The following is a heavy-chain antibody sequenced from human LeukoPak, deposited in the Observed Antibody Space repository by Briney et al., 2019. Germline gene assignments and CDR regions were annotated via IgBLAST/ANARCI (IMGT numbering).Heavy chain of an antibody. CDR2: INSGGSSI. J-gene: IGHJ4*02. V-gene: IGHV3-74*01. D-gene: IGHD3-10*01. CDR1: GFTLNNNW. CDR3: ARGKFGELSHFDY. Sequence: GGSLRLSCAASGFTLNNNWMHWVRRAPGKGLEWVSRINSGGSSISYAASVKGRFTISRDNAKNTLFLQMDSLRAEDTAVYYCARGKFGELSHFDYWGQGTLVTVSS.